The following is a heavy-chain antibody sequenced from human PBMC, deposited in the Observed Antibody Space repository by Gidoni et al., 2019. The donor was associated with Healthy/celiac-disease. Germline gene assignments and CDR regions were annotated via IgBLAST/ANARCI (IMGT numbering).Heavy chain of an antibody. Sequence: QVQLQESGPGLVKPSETLSLTCAVSGYSISSGYYWGWIRQPPGKGLEWIGSIYHSGSTYYNPSLKSRVTISVDTSKNQFSLKLSSVTAADTAVYYCARLYCSGGSCYYPFDYWGQGTLVTVSS. V-gene: IGHV4-38-2*01. J-gene: IGHJ4*02. CDR1: GYSISSGYY. D-gene: IGHD2-15*01. CDR2: IYHSGST. CDR3: ARLYCSGGSCYYPFDY.